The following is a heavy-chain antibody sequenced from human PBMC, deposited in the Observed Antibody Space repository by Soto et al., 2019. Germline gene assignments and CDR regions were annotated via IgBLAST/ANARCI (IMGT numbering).Heavy chain of an antibody. Sequence: QVQLVQSGAEVKKPGSSVKVSCKASGGTFRSYSISWVRQAPGQGLEWMGGIIPIFDITNYEQKFQGRVTITADESTSTAYMELRSLGSDDTAVYYCARPDEGGYSSNHHYYYALDVWGQGTTVTV. V-gene: IGHV1-69*01. CDR3: ARPDEGGYSSNHHYYYALDV. J-gene: IGHJ6*02. CDR1: GGTFRSYS. D-gene: IGHD3-22*01. CDR2: IIPIFDIT.